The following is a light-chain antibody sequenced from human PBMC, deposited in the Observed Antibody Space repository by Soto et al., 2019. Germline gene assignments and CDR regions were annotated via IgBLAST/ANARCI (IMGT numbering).Light chain of an antibody. Sequence: DIQMTQPPSTPSVSVGDRVTLTSRASQTISRWLAWYQQKPGKAAKLLIYKATTLTSRVPSRLRLTGSGTEFTLTISSLQPDDFATYYCQRYNSYSEALGQGAKVDIK. CDR2: KAT. CDR3: QRYNSYSEA. V-gene: IGKV1-5*03. CDR1: QTISRW. J-gene: IGKJ1*01.